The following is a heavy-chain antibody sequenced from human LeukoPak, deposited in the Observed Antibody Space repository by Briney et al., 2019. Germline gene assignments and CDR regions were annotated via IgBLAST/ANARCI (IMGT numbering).Heavy chain of an antibody. Sequence: SETLSLTCVVSGGSIITNDYWWGWIRQPPGKGLEWIGTIDHAGTTFYNVSLKSRVTISVDTPNNQFSLRLSSVTAADTAVYYCARVTGYVMEDYFDYWGQGTLVTVSS. D-gene: IGHD6-13*01. J-gene: IGHJ4*02. CDR1: GGSIITNDYW. V-gene: IGHV4-39*07. CDR2: IDHAGTT. CDR3: ARVTGYVMEDYFDY.